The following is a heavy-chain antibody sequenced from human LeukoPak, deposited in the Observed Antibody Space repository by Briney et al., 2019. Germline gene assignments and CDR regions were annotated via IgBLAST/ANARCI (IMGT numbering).Heavy chain of an antibody. CDR1: GYSISSGYY. J-gene: IGHJ5*02. CDR3: AKGAGPPWFDP. CDR2: IYHSGST. D-gene: IGHD6-19*01. V-gene: IGHV4-38-2*02. Sequence: SETLSLTCTVSGYSISSGYYWGWIRQPPGKGLEWIGSIYHSGSTYYNPSLKSRVTISVDTSKNQFSLKLSSVTAADTAVYYCAKGAGPPWFDPWGQGTLVTVSS.